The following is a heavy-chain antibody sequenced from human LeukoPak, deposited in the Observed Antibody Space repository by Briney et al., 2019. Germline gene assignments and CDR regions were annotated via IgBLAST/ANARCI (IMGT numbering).Heavy chain of an antibody. CDR2: IYYSGST. CDR3: ARNGVYALPGGYYYYMDV. J-gene: IGHJ6*03. CDR1: VGFISSTSYY. V-gene: IGHV4-39*07. D-gene: IGHD2-8*01. Sequence: PSETLSLTCTVSVGFISSTSYYWGWIRQPPGKKLEWIGSIYYSGSTYYNPSLKSRVTISVDTSRNQFSLKLSSVTAADTAVYYCARNGVYALPGGYYYYMDVWGKGTTVTVSS.